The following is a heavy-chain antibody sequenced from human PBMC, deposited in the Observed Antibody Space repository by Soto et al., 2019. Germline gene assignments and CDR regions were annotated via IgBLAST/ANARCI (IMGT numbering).Heavy chain of an antibody. V-gene: IGHV3-13*04. Sequence: EVQLVESGGGLVQPGGSLRLSCAASGFTFSSYDMQWVRQGTGKGLEWVSAIGTAGDTYYPGSVKGRFTISRENAMNSLYLQMNSLRAGDTAVYYCARSPPGGYHYYYGLDVWGQGTTVTVSS. CDR3: ARSPPGGYHYYYGLDV. J-gene: IGHJ6*02. CDR1: GFTFSSYD. D-gene: IGHD3-22*01. CDR2: IGTAGDT.